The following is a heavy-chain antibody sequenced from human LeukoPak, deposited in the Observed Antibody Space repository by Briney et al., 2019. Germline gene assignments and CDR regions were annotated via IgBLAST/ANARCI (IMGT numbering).Heavy chain of an antibody. CDR2: FDPEDGET. D-gene: IGHD6-19*01. CDR1: GYTLTELS. Sequence: ASVKVSCKVSGYTLTELSMHWVRQAPGEGLEWMGGFDPEDGETIYAQKFQARVTMTEDTSTDTAYMELSSLRSEDTAVYYCGRDTVRTTVAGGPEYWGQGTLVTVSS. J-gene: IGHJ4*02. V-gene: IGHV1-24*01. CDR3: GRDTVRTTVAGGPEY.